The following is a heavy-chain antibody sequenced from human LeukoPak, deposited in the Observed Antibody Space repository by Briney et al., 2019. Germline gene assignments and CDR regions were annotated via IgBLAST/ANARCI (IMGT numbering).Heavy chain of an antibody. J-gene: IGHJ4*02. V-gene: IGHV1-18*01. CDR2: ISAYNGNT. D-gene: IGHD1-26*01. CDR1: GYTFTSYG. CDR3: ARDLRGRGIQGGKYFDY. Sequence: GASVKVSCKASGYTFTSYGISWVRQAPGQGLEWMGWISAYNGNTNYAQKFQGRVTMTRDTSISTAYMELSRLRSDDTAVYYCARDLRGRGIQGGKYFDYWGQGTLVTVSS.